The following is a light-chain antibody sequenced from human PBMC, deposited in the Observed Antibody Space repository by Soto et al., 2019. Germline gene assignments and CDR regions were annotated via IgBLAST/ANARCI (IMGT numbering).Light chain of an antibody. CDR3: QQFTT. CDR2: KAS. Sequence: EIQVTQSPSTLSASVGDRVTITCRTSQSISSWLAWYQQKPGKAPKVLIYKASSLESGVPSGFSGSGSGTEFTLTISSLQPDDFATYYCQQFTTFGQGTKVEIK. V-gene: IGKV1-5*03. CDR1: QSISSW. J-gene: IGKJ1*01.